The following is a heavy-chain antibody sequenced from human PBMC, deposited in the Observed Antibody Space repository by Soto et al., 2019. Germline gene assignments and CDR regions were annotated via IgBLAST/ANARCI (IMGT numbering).Heavy chain of an antibody. Sequence: KASETLSLTCAVSGDSISSGAWWSWVRQSPGKGLQWIGEIYHSGNTRNNPSLKSRVTMSVDKSNNQFSPNLMSVTAADTAVYYCTRRYNWNDYYFDPWGQGTLVTVSS. V-gene: IGHV4-4*02. CDR3: TRRYNWNDYYFDP. CDR2: IYHSGNT. CDR1: GDSISSGAW. D-gene: IGHD1-20*01. J-gene: IGHJ5*02.